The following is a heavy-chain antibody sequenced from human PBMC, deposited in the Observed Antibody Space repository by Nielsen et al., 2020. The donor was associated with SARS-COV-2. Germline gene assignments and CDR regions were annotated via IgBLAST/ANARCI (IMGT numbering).Heavy chain of an antibody. CDR1: GGSISSYY. CDR2: IYYSGST. J-gene: IGHJ6*02. V-gene: IGHV4-59*08. CDR3: ASYYYDSSGYNYGMDV. D-gene: IGHD3-22*01. Sequence: SETLSLTCTVSGGSISSYYWSWIRQPPGKGLEWIGYIYYSGSTNYNPSLKSRVIISVDTSKNQFSLKLSSVTAADTAVYYCASYYYDSSGYNYGMDVWGQGTTVTVSS.